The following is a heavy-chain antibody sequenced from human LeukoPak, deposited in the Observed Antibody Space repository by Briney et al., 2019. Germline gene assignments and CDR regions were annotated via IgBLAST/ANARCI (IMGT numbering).Heavy chain of an antibody. J-gene: IGHJ3*02. Sequence: VASVKVSFKASGYTFTGYYMHWVRQAPGQGLEWMGWINPNSGGTNYAQKFQGRVTMTRDTSISTAYMELSRLRSDDTAVYYCASLKNYYDSSGYLVTDAFDIWGQGTMVTVSS. V-gene: IGHV1-2*02. CDR2: INPNSGGT. CDR1: GYTFTGYY. D-gene: IGHD3-22*01. CDR3: ASLKNYYDSSGYLVTDAFDI.